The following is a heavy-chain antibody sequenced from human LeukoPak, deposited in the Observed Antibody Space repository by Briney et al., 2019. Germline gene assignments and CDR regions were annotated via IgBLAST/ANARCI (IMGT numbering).Heavy chain of an antibody. D-gene: IGHD6-6*01. CDR1: GNYW. J-gene: IGHJ4*02. V-gene: IGHV3-74*01. CDR3: ARGDSSSGHFDY. Sequence: GGSLRLSCAASGNYWMHWVRQAPGKGLVWVSHVNSDGSWTSHADSVKGRFTISKDNAKNTVYLQMNNLRTEDTAVYYCARGDSSSGHFDYWGQGTLVAVSS. CDR2: VNSDGSWT.